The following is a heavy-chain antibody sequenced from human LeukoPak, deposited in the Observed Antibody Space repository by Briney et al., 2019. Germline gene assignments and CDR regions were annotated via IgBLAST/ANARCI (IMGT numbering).Heavy chain of an antibody. CDR2: TVLGSGDT. Sequence: VASVKVSCKASGLTFRTSAMQWVRQTRGQGLEWLGWTVLGSGDTNYAQSLKERLTITRDMSTSTAYMELRSLRSEDTAMYYCAAGFSNRGYIYWGQGTLVTVSS. CDR3: AAGFSNRGYIY. D-gene: IGHD6-13*01. V-gene: IGHV1-58*02. CDR1: GLTFRTSA. J-gene: IGHJ4*02.